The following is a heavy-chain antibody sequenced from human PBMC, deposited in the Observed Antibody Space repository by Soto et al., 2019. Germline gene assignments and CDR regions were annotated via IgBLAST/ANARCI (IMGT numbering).Heavy chain of an antibody. V-gene: IGHV4-30-4*01. J-gene: IGHJ6*04. Sequence: PSETLSLTCTVSGGSISSGDYYWSWIRQPPGKGLEWIGYIYYSGSTYYNPSLKSRVTISVDTSKNQFSLKLSSVTAADTAVYYCARAYCGGDCHRYYYGMHVRGTGTTLTV. CDR3: ARAYCGGDCHRYYYGMHV. CDR1: GGSISSGDYY. D-gene: IGHD2-21*02. CDR2: IYYSGST.